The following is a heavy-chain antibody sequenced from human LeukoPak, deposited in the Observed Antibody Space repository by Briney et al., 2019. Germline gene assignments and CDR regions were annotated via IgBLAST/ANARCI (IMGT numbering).Heavy chain of an antibody. CDR3: ARDAPQWELPHYFDY. V-gene: IGHV3-48*01. Sequence: PGGSLRLSCAASGFTFSLYNMNWVRQAPGRGLEWVSYIRSSSSPIYYADSVKGRFTISRDNAKNSLYLQMSSLRAEDTAVYYCARDAPQWELPHYFDYWGQGTLVTVSS. CDR2: IRSSSSPI. CDR1: GFTFSLYN. D-gene: IGHD1-26*01. J-gene: IGHJ4*02.